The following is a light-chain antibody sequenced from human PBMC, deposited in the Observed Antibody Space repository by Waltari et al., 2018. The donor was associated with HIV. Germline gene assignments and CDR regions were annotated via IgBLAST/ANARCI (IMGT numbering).Light chain of an antibody. J-gene: IGLJ2*01. CDR3: SSYSSSSILVV. CDR1: SSDVGGYNY. CDR2: EVS. V-gene: IGLV2-14*01. Sequence: QSALTQPASVSGSPGQSITISCTGTSSDVGGYNYVSWYQQHPGKAPKLMIYEVSDRPSGISSRFSGSKSGNTASLTISGLQAEDEADYYCSSYSSSSILVVFGGGTKLTVL.